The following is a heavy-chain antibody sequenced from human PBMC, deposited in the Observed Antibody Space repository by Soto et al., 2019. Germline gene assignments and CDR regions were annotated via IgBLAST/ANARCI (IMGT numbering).Heavy chain of an antibody. Sequence: GGSLRLSCAASGFTVSSNYMSWVRQAPGKGLEWVSVIYSGGSTYYADSVKGRFTISRDNSKNTLYLQMNSLRAEDTAVYYCARERAHYYDSSGYYEDYWGQGTLVTVS. J-gene: IGHJ4*02. CDR2: IYSGGST. V-gene: IGHV3-53*01. D-gene: IGHD3-22*01. CDR3: ARERAHYYDSSGYYEDY. CDR1: GFTVSSNY.